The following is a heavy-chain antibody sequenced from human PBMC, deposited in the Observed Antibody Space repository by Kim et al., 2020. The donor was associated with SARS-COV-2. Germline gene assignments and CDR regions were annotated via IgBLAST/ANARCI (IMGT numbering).Heavy chain of an antibody. CDR1: GGSISSYY. CDR3: AIEGISGSYREVWFDP. J-gene: IGHJ5*02. CDR2: IYTSGST. D-gene: IGHD3-10*01. V-gene: IGHV4-4*07. Sequence: SETLSLTCTVSGGSISSYYWSWIRQPAGKGLEWIGRIYTSGSTNYNPSLKSRVTMSVDTSKNQLSLKLNSVTAADTAVYYCAIEGISGSYREVWFDPWG.